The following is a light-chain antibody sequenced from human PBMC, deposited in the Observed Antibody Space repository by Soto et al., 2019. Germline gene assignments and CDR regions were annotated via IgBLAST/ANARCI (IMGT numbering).Light chain of an antibody. V-gene: IGKV3-20*01. CDR3: QQYGGSPPFT. J-gene: IGKJ2*01. CDR1: QSIGSSY. Sequence: VLTQSPGTLSLSPGERATISCRASQSIGSSYLAWYQHKPGQAPRLLIYGASSRATGISHRFSGSGSGTDFTLTISRLEPEDCGVYYCQQYGGSPPFTFGQGPSLEIK. CDR2: GAS.